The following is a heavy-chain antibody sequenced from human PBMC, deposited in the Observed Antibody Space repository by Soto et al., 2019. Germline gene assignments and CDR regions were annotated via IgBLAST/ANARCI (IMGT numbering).Heavy chain of an antibody. V-gene: IGHV3-23*01. CDR1: GFTFSSYA. CDR2: INGIDTST. D-gene: IGHD3-22*01. Sequence: PGGSLRLSCAASGFTFSSYAMSWVRQAPGKGLEWVSGINGIDTSTYYADSVKGRFTISRDNSKNTLYLQMNSLTAQDTAMYYCARGSIVVISRDWLDPWGQGALVTVSS. J-gene: IGHJ5*02. CDR3: ARGSIVVISRDWLDP.